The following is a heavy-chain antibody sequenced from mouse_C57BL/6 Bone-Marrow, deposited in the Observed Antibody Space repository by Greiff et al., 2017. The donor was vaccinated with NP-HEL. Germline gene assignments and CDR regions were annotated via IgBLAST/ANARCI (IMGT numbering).Heavy chain of an antibody. CDR2: IDPSDSYT. D-gene: IGHD1-1*02. Sequence: VQLQQPGAELVKPGASVKLSCKASGYTFTSYWMQWVKQRPGQGLEWIGEIDPSDSYTHYNQKFKGKATLTVDTSSSTAYMQLSSLTSEDSAVYYCARRWDYFDYWGQGTTLTVSS. J-gene: IGHJ2*01. CDR3: ARRWDYFDY. CDR1: GYTFTSYW. V-gene: IGHV1-50*01.